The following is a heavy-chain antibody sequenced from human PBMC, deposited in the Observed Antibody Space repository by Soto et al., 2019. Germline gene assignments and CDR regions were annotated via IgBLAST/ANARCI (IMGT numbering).Heavy chain of an antibody. CDR1: GFTFSSYG. J-gene: IGHJ4*02. Sequence: QVQLVESGGGVVQPGRSLRLSCAASGFTFSSYGMHWVRQAPGKGLEWVAVIWYDGSNKYYADSVKGRFTISRDNSKKALYLQMNSLRAEDTAVYYCARWGIAAGDYWGQGTLVTVSS. V-gene: IGHV3-33*01. D-gene: IGHD6-13*01. CDR2: IWYDGSNK. CDR3: ARWGIAAGDY.